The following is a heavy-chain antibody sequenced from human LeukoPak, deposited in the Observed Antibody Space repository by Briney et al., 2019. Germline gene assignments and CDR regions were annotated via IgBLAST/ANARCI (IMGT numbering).Heavy chain of an antibody. CDR3: ARGDYYFWSGYYGYYFDY. Sequence: ASVKVSCTASGYTFTSYGISWVRQAPRQGLELMGWISAYNGNTNYAQKLQGRVTMTTDTSTSTAYMELRSLTSDDTAVYYCARGDYYFWSGYYGYYFDYWGQGTLVTVSA. V-gene: IGHV1-18*01. CDR2: ISAYNGNT. CDR1: GYTFTSYG. J-gene: IGHJ4*02. D-gene: IGHD3-3*01.